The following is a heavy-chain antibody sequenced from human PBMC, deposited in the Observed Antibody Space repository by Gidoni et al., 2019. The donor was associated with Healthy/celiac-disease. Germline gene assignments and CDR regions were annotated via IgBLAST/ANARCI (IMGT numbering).Heavy chain of an antibody. V-gene: IGHV3-21*01. D-gene: IGHD3-22*01. J-gene: IGHJ4*02. CDR1: GFTFSSYS. CDR2: ISSSSSYI. Sequence: EVQLVESGGGLVKPGGSLRLSCAASGFTFSSYSMNWVRQAPGKGLEWVSSISSSSSYIYYADSVKGRFTISRDNAKNSLYLQMNSLRAEDTAVYYCARDHGDSSGYFFDYWGQGTLVTVSS. CDR3: ARDHGDSSGYFFDY.